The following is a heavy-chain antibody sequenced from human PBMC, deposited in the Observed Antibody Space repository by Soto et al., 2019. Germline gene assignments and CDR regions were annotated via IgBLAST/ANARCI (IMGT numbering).Heavy chain of an antibody. V-gene: IGHV4-39*01. CDR2: IYYSGST. Sequence: SETLSLTCTVSGDSISSSNYYWGWIRQPPGKGLEWIGSIYYSGSTYYTSSLKSRVTISVDTSKNQFSLNLSSVTAADTAVYYCAMQYYDMLTGYPQGYSCPAPVVTVSS. J-gene: IGHJ4*02. CDR1: GDSISSSNYY. CDR3: AMQYYDMLTGYPQGY. D-gene: IGHD3-9*01.